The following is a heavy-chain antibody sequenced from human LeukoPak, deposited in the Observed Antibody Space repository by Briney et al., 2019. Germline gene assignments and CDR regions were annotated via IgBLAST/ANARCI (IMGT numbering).Heavy chain of an antibody. V-gene: IGHV3-21*01. Sequence: GGSLRLSCAASGFTFSTYTMNWVRQAPGKGLEWVSSVSTGSSYIYYADSLKGRFTISRDNAKNSLFLQMNSLRAEDTAVYYCAADEGYSYGTDYYYYGMDVWGQGTTVTVSS. CDR2: VSTGSSYI. J-gene: IGHJ6*02. D-gene: IGHD5-18*01. CDR3: AADEGYSYGTDYYYYGMDV. CDR1: GFTFSTYT.